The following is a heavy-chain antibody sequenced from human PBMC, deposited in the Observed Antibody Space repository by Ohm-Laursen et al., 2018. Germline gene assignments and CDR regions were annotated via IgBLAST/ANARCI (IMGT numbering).Heavy chain of an antibody. D-gene: IGHD3-16*01. CDR1: GGSFSGYY. CDR2: INHSGST. CDR3: ARRDYRNGFKFDF. V-gene: IGHV4-34*01. Sequence: TLSLTCSVYGGSFSGYYWSWIRQPPGKGLEWIGEINHSGSTNYDPSLKSRVIMSVDTSKNQFSLRVSSVTAADTAVYYCARRDYRNGFKFDFWGQGTLVTVSS. J-gene: IGHJ4*02.